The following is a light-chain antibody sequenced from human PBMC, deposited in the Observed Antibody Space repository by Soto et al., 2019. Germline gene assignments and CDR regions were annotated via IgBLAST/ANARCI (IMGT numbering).Light chain of an antibody. J-gene: IGKJ5*01. CDR3: QQSYSTPIS. Sequence: DVQMTQSPASLSASIGDRITITCQASQDINKYLNWYQQKPGKAPKLLIYDASNLEKGVPSRFSGSGSGTDFTLTISSLQPEDFATYYCQQSYSTPISFGQGTRLEIK. CDR2: DAS. CDR1: QDINKY. V-gene: IGKV1-39*01.